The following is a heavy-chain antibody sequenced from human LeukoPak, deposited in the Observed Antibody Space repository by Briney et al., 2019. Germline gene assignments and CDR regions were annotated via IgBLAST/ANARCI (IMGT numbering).Heavy chain of an antibody. D-gene: IGHD6-19*01. CDR2: INWNSDFI. CDR1: GFSFDDFA. J-gene: IGHJ4*02. V-gene: IGHV3-9*01. CDR3: AKAAGYSSGWPFEY. Sequence: GRSLRLSCAASGFSFDDFAMHWVRQAPGKGLQWVAGINWNSDFIGYADSVRGRFTISRDNSKNTLYLQMNGLRAEDTAVYYCAKAAGYSSGWPFEYWGQGTLVTVSS.